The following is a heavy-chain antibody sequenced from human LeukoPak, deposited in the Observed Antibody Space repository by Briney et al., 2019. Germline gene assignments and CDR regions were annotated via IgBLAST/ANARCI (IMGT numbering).Heavy chain of an antibody. J-gene: IGHJ4*02. Sequence: GGSLRLSCAASGFTFSNYAMSWVRQAPGKGLEWVSAISGGGGSTYYVDSVKGRFTISGDNSKNTLYLQMNSLRAEDTAVYHCALEGGYCSSATCYGPDYWGQGNLVTVSS. V-gene: IGHV3-23*01. CDR2: ISGGGGST. D-gene: IGHD2-2*01. CDR1: GFTFSNYA. CDR3: ALEGGYCSSATCYGPDY.